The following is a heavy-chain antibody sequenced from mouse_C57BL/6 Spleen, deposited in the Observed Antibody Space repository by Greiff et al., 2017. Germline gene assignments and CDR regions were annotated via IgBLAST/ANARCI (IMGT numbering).Heavy chain of an antibody. Sequence: QVQLQQSGAELVRPGASVTLSCKASGYTFTDYEMHWVKQTPVHGLEWIGAIDPGTGGTAYNQKFKGKAILTADKSSSTAYMELRSLTSEDSAVYYCTREVGDDDRYFDVWGTGTTVTVSS. CDR3: TREVGDDDRYFDV. CDR2: IDPGTGGT. D-gene: IGHD2-12*01. CDR1: GYTFTDYE. J-gene: IGHJ1*03. V-gene: IGHV1-15*01.